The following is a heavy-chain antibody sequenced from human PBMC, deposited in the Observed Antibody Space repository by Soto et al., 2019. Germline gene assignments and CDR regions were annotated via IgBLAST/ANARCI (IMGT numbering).Heavy chain of an antibody. J-gene: IGHJ4*02. CDR2: ISYDGSNK. D-gene: IGHD5-18*01. Sequence: SGGSLRLSCATSGFTFSSYAMHWVRQAPGKGLEWVAVISYDGSNKYYADSVKGRFTISRDNSKNTLYLQMNSLRAEDTAVYYCAKDLYSYGSPARGAPGYWGQGTLVSVSS. CDR1: GFTFSSYA. CDR3: AKDLYSYGSPARGAPGY. V-gene: IGHV3-30*18.